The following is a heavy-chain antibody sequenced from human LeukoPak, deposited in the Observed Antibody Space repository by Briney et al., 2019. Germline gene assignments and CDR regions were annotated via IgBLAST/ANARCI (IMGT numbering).Heavy chain of an antibody. V-gene: IGHV3-66*01. CDR3: ARGPALLWFGELINWFDP. J-gene: IGHJ5*02. Sequence: GSLRLSCAASGFTVSSNYMSWVRQAPGKGLEWVSVIYSGGSTYYADSVKGRFTISRDNPKNTLYLQMNSLRAEDTAVYYCARGPALLWFGELINWFDPWGQGTLVTVSS. CDR1: GFTVSSNY. D-gene: IGHD3-10*01. CDR2: IYSGGST.